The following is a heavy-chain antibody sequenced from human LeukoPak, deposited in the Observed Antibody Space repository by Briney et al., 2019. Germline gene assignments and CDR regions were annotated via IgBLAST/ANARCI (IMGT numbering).Heavy chain of an antibody. D-gene: IGHD6-19*01. CDR3: ARVAVVTWPHRKKNWFDP. V-gene: IGHV4-61*02. Sequence: KPSETLSVTCTVSGGSISSGSYYWSWIRQPAGKGLEWIGRIYTSGSTNYNPSLKSRVTISVDTSKNQFSLKLSSVTAADTAVYYCARVAVVTWPHRKKNWFDPWGQGTLVTVSS. CDR2: IYTSGST. J-gene: IGHJ5*02. CDR1: GGSISSGSYY.